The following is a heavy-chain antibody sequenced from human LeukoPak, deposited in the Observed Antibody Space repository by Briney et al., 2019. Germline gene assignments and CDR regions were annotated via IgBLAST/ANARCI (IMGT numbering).Heavy chain of an antibody. CDR2: IYTSGST. Sequence: SETLSLTCTVSGGSISSYYWSWIRQPAGKGLEWIGRIYTSGSTNYNPSLKSRVTMSVDTSKNQFSLKLSSVTAADTAVYYCARGGSGSYTPNYYGMDVWGQGTTDTVSS. CDR3: ARGGSGSYTPNYYGMDV. CDR1: GGSISSYY. D-gene: IGHD3-10*01. J-gene: IGHJ6*02. V-gene: IGHV4-4*07.